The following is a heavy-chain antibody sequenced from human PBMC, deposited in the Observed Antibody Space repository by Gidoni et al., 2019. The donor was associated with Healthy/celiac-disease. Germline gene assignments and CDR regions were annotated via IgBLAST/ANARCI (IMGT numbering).Heavy chain of an antibody. CDR1: GFAFSTTY. V-gene: IGHV3-66*01. CDR3: AREAEDIVVVPAALNDYYYYGMDV. Sequence: EVQLVESGGGLVQPGGSLRLSCAASGFAFSTTYMSWAAKAPGKGLEWVSVIYSGGSTYYADSVKGRFTISRDNSKNTLYLQMNSLRAEDTAVYYCAREAEDIVVVPAALNDYYYYGMDVWGQGTTVTVSS. D-gene: IGHD2-2*01. J-gene: IGHJ6*02. CDR2: IYSGGST.